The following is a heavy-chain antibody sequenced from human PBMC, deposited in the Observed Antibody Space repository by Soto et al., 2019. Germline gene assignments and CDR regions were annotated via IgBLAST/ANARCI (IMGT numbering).Heavy chain of an antibody. Sequence: QVQLVQSGAEVKKPGASVKVSCKASGYTFTSYYMHWVRQAPGQGLEWMGIINPSGGSTSYAQKFQGXXTXTXXTSTSTVYMELSSLRSEDTAVYYCASSYDSSGYDYWGQGTLVTVSS. D-gene: IGHD3-22*01. CDR3: ASSYDSSGYDY. V-gene: IGHV1-46*01. CDR1: GYTFTSYY. J-gene: IGHJ4*02. CDR2: INPSGGST.